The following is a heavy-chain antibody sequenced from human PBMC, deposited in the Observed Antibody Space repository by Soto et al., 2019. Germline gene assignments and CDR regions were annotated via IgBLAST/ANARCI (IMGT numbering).Heavy chain of an antibody. CDR1: GGSISSGGYY. Sequence: SETLSLTCTVSGGSISSGGYYWSWIRQHPGKGLEWIGYIYYSGSTYYNPSLKSRVTISVDTSKNQFSLTVTSVTAADTAVYYYARDKITGLFDYWGQGTLVTVSS. V-gene: IGHV4-31*03. CDR3: ARDKITGLFDY. D-gene: IGHD2-8*02. J-gene: IGHJ4*02. CDR2: IYYSGST.